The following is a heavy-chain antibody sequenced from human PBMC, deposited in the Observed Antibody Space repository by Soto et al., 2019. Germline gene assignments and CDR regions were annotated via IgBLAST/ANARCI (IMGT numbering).Heavy chain of an antibody. CDR1: GFNFSTYA. CDR3: AKDWPGTSSVTSDY. Sequence: GGSLRLPCAASGFNFSTYAISWVRQAPGKGLEWVSCIINSGDTTYYADSVKGRFTISRDNSRNTLYLHMNSLRADDTAMYYCAKDWPGTSSVTSDYWGQGTLVTVSS. CDR2: IINSGDTT. J-gene: IGHJ4*02. D-gene: IGHD4-17*01. V-gene: IGHV3-23*01.